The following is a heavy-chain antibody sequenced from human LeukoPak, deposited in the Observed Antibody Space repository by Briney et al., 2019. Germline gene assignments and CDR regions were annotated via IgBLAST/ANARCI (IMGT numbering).Heavy chain of an antibody. J-gene: IGHJ4*02. CDR3: AKTGTPWYYFDY. Sequence: GGSLRLSCAASGFTFSSYAMSWVRQAPGEGLEWVSAISGSGGRTYYADSVKGRFTISRDNSKNTLYLQMNSLRAEDTAVYYWAKTGTPWYYFDYWGQGTLVTVSS. D-gene: IGHD6-13*01. CDR1: GFTFSSYA. V-gene: IGHV3-23*01. CDR2: ISGSGGRT.